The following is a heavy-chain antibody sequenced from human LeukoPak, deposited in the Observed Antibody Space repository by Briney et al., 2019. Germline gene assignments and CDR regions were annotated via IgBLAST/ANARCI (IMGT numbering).Heavy chain of an antibody. J-gene: IGHJ6*02. CDR1: GYAFTTYA. V-gene: IGHV7-4-1*02. D-gene: IGHD5-18*01. Sequence: ASVKVSCKTSGYAFTTYAVNWVRQAPGQGLEWMGWINTNTRNPTYAQGFTGRFVFSLDTSVSTAYLQISSLEAEDTAVYYCARDQGQLWQPYYYGMDVWGQGTTVTVSS. CDR3: ARDQGQLWQPYYYGMDV. CDR2: INTNTRNP.